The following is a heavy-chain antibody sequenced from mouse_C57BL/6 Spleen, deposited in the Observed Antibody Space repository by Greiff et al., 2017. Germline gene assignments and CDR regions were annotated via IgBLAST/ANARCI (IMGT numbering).Heavy chain of an antibody. CDR1: GFTFSNYW. CDR3: TDVGLPPFAY. J-gene: IGHJ3*01. CDR2: IRLKSDNYAT. Sequence: EVKLVESGGGLVQPGGSMKLSCVASGFTFSNYWMNWVRQSPEKGLEWVAQIRLKSDNYATHYAESVKGRFTISRDDSKSSVYLQMNNLRAEDTGIYYCTDVGLPPFAYWGQGTLVTVSA. V-gene: IGHV6-3*01. D-gene: IGHD2-4*01.